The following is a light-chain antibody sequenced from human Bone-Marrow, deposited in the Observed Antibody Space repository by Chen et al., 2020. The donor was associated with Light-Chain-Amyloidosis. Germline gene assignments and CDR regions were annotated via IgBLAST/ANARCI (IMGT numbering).Light chain of an antibody. CDR2: GSS. Sequence: IVLTQSPGTLSLSPGEGANLSCRASQTISSNYLTWYQQKFGQAPRLLIYGSSSRATGIPDRFTGSGSGTDFTLTINRLEPEDFARYYCQQYGTSPLTFGGGTKVEIK. V-gene: IGKV3-20*01. J-gene: IGKJ4*01. CDR3: QQYGTSPLT. CDR1: QTISSNY.